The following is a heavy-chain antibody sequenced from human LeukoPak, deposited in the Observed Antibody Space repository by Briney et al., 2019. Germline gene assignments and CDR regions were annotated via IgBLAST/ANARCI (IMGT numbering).Heavy chain of an antibody. V-gene: IGHV3-23*01. CDR3: VRGASHLAY. CDR1: GFTFQNVD. D-gene: IGHD4/OR15-4a*01. J-gene: IGHJ4*02. CDR2: ISRSGAYA. Sequence: PGMSLRLSCAASGFTFQNVDMSWVRQAPGKGLEWVSSISRSGAYAHYADSVKGRFTISRDNSNSTLFLQMNSLRGDDTAVYYCVRGASHLAYWGQGTLVTASS.